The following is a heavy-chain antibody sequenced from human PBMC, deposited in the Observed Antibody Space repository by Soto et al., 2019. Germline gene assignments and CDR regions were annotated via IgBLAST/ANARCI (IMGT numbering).Heavy chain of an antibody. Sequence: PGESLKISCKASGYSFTSYWIGWVRQISGKGLEWMGITYPEDSQTLYSPSFQGQVTISVDKSISTVYLQWSSLKSSDTATYYCSRQRFFDTLLDPWGQGTLVTVSS. J-gene: IGHJ5*02. CDR2: TYPEDSQT. D-gene: IGHD3-9*01. CDR1: GYSFTSYW. CDR3: SRQRFFDTLLDP. V-gene: IGHV5-51*01.